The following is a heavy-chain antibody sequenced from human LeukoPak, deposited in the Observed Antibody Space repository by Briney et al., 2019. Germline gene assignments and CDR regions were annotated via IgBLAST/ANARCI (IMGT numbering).Heavy chain of an antibody. J-gene: IGHJ4*02. CDR1: GYTFTGYY. CDR3: ARELAAPFDY. D-gene: IGHD2-15*01. Sequence: ASVRVSCKASGYTFTGYYIHWVRQAPGQGLEWMGRINPNSGGTNYAQKFQGRVTMTRDTSISTAYMELSRLRSDDTAVYYCARELAAPFDYWGQGTLVTVSS. V-gene: IGHV1-2*06. CDR2: INPNSGGT.